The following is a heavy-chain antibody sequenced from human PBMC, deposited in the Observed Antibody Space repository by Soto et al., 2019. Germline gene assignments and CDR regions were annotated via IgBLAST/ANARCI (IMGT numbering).Heavy chain of an antibody. D-gene: IGHD6-19*01. V-gene: IGHV3-9*01. CDR1: GFTFDEYA. CDR3: AKDIERYNSGWSGSRAFDI. Sequence: EVQLVESGGGLVQPGRSLRLSCAASGFTFDEYAMHWVRQAPGKGLEWVSGITWSGGSKGYVDSVKGRFTISRDNAKNSLYLQMNSLRAEDTALYYCAKDIERYNSGWSGSRAFDIWGQGTMVTVSS. J-gene: IGHJ3*02. CDR2: ITWSGGSK.